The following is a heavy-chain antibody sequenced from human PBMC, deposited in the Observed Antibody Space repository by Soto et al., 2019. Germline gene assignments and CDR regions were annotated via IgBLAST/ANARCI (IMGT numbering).Heavy chain of an antibody. Sequence: EVQLLESGGGLVQPGGSLRLSCAASGFTFSNYAMSWVRQAPGKGLEWVSAISGSGSSIYYADSVKGRFTISRDNSKNTLYLQVNSLRAEDTALYYCAKGTNVDPYYYYAMDVWGQGTTFTVSS. CDR3: AKGTNVDPYYYYAMDV. CDR1: GFTFSNYA. CDR2: ISGSGSSI. V-gene: IGHV3-23*01. J-gene: IGHJ6*02.